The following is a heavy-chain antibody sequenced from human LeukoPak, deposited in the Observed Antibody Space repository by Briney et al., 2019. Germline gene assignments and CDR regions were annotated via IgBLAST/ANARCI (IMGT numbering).Heavy chain of an antibody. V-gene: IGHV4-34*01. J-gene: IGHJ1*01. CDR3: ARGAHVLLYFDWSAGVTEYFQH. CDR2: INHSGST. D-gene: IGHD3-9*01. CDR1: GVSFSGYY. Sequence: PSETLSLTGAGYGVSFSGYYWSWISHPPGKGLKWIREINHSGSTNDNPSLKSRVTISVDTSKNQFSLKLSSVTAADTAVYYCARGAHVLLYFDWSAGVTEYFQHWGQGTLVTVSS.